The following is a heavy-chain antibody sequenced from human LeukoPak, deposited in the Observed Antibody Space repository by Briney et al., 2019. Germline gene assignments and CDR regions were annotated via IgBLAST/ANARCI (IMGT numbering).Heavy chain of an antibody. V-gene: IGHV3-30-3*01. J-gene: IGHJ4*02. CDR2: VTYDGNNK. CDR3: ARAPVRGAVAGVDY. CDR1: GFTFNNYA. D-gene: IGHD6-19*01. Sequence: GGSLRLSCAASGFTFNNYAMHWVRQAPGKGLEWVAVVTYDGNNKYYADSVKGRFTVSRDNSRNTVNMQMNSLRGEDTAVYYCARAPVRGAVAGVDYWGQGTLVTVSS.